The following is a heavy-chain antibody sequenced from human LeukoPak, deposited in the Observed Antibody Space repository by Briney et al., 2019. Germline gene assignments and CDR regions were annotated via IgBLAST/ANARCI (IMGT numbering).Heavy chain of an antibody. CDR2: IIPIFGTA. D-gene: IGHD1-1*01. V-gene: IGHV1-69*13. J-gene: IGHJ4*02. CDR3: ARDRYRDTFDY. CDR1: GGTFSSYA. Sequence: ASVKVSCKASGGTFSSYAISWVRQAPGQGLEWMGGIIPIFGTANYAQKFQGRVTITADESTSTAYMELSSLRSEDTAVYFCARDRYRDTFDYWGQGTLVTVSS.